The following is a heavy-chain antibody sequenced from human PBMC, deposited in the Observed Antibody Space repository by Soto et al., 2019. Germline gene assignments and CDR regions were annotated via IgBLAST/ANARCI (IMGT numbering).Heavy chain of an antibody. D-gene: IGHD1-26*01. Sequence: PGGSLRLSCSASGFTFSNYAMHWVRQAPGKGLEYVSAITGNGVNTYYADSVKGRFTISRDNSKNTLYLQMSSLRDDDAAVYYCVKDRRTIVGATAWFDPWGLGTLVTVSS. V-gene: IGHV3-64D*06. J-gene: IGHJ5*02. CDR2: ITGNGVNT. CDR1: GFTFSNYA. CDR3: VKDRRTIVGATAWFDP.